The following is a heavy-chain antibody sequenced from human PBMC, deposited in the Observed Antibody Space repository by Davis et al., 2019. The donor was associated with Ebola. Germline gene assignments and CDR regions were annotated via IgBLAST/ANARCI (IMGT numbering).Heavy chain of an antibody. V-gene: IGHV4-34*01. Sequence: MPSQTLSLTCAVYGGSFSGYYWSWIRQPPGKGLEWIGEINHSGSTNYNPFLKSRVTISVDTSKNQFSLKLSSVTAADTAVYYCARVGLWAEEIDYWGQGTLVTVSS. CDR1: GGSFSGYY. CDR3: ARVGLWAEEIDY. J-gene: IGHJ4*02. D-gene: IGHD5-18*01. CDR2: INHSGST.